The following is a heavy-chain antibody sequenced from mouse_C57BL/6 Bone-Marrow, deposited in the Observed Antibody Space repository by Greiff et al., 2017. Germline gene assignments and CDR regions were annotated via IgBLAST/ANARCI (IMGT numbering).Heavy chain of an antibody. V-gene: IGHV1-55*01. J-gene: IGHJ2*01. D-gene: IGHD1-1*01. CDR2: IYPGSGST. CDR1: GYTFTGYW. CDR3: ARVGGSRGNY. Sequence: QVQLQQPGAELVKPGASVKMSCKASGYTFTGYWITWVKQRPGQGLEWIGDIYPGSGSTNYNEKFKGKATLTVDTSSSTAYMQLSSLTAEDSAVYYGARVGGSRGNYGGRGTTPTVSS.